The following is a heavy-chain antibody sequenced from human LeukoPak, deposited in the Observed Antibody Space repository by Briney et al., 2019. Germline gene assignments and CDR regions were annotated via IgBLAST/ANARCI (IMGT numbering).Heavy chain of an antibody. CDR1: GFXFSSYE. V-gene: IGHV3-48*03. CDR3: ARAIPLDC. J-gene: IGHJ4*02. Sequence: GGSLRLSCAASGFXFSSYEMNWVRQAPGKGLEWVSYISSSGSTIYNADSVKGRFTISRDNAKNSLYLQMNSLRAEDSAVYYCARAIPLDCWGQGTLVTVSS. CDR2: ISSSGSTI.